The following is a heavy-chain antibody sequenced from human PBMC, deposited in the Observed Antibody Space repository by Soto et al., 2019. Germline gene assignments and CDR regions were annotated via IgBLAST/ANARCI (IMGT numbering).Heavy chain of an antibody. J-gene: IGHJ4*02. CDR1: GYSFTSYW. V-gene: IGHV5-51*01. D-gene: IGHD3-10*01. CDR2: IYPGDSDT. CDR3: ARALKVLLWFGELPYYFDY. Sequence: GESLKISCKGSGYSFTSYWIGWVRQMPGKGLEWMGIIYPGDSDTRYSPSFQGQVTISADKSISTAYLQWSSLKASDTAMYYCARALKVLLWFGELPYYFDYWGQGTLVTVSS.